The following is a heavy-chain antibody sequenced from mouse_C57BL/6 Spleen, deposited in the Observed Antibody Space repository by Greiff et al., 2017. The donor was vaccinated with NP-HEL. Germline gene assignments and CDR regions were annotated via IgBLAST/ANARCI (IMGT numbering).Heavy chain of an antibody. CDR1: GYSITSGYY. J-gene: IGHJ4*01. CDR3: ARSYSNYGDAMDY. D-gene: IGHD2-5*01. CDR2: IRYDGSN. Sequence: EVQLQESGPGLVKPSQSLSLTCSVTGYSITSGYYWNWIRQFPGNKLEWMGYIRYDGSNNYNPSLKNRISITRDTSKNQFFLKLNSVTTEDTATYYGARSYSNYGDAMDYWGQGTSVTVSS. V-gene: IGHV3-6*01.